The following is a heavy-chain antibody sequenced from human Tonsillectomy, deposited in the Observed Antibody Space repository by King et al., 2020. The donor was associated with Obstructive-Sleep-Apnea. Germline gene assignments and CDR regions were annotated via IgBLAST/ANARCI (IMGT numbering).Heavy chain of an antibody. D-gene: IGHD1-20*01. CDR2: ISGTGGST. CDR3: AKTQQGVTATPDDAFDI. J-gene: IGHJ3*02. CDR1: GFTFRNYA. V-gene: IGHV3-23*04. Sequence: AQLVESGGGLVKPGGSLKLSCAASGFTFRNYAMAWVRQAPGKGLEWVAGISGTGGSTYYADSVKGRCSISRDNSRKTHFLQVHSLRAEDTALYYCAKTQQGVTATPDDAFDIWRQGTMVTVSS.